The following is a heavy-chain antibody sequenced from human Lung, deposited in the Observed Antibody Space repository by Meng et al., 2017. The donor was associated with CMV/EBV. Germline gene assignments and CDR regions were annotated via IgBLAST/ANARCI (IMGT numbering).Heavy chain of an antibody. CDR2: IYAGGAT. D-gene: IGHD3-22*01. CDR1: GFTVSSNY. CDR3: ARGYSRGFDP. J-gene: IGHJ5*02. V-gene: IGHV3-53*01. Sequence: SCAASGFTVSSNYMSWVRQAPGKGLEWVSVIYAGGATYYADSVKGRFTISRDNSKNTLYLQMNSLRAEDTAVYYCARGYSRGFDPSGQGTLVTVSS.